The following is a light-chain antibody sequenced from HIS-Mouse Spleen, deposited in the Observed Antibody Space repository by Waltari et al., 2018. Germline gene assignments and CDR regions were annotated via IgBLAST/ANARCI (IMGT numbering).Light chain of an antibody. CDR3: QQYYSYPWT. V-gene: IGKV1-8*01. CDR1: QGISSY. CDR2: AAS. Sequence: AIRMTQSPSSLSASKGDRVTITCRASQGISSYLAWYQQKPGKAPKLLIYAASTLQSGVPSRFSGSGSGTDFTLTISCLQSEDFATYYCQQYYSYPWTFGQGTKVEIK. J-gene: IGKJ1*01.